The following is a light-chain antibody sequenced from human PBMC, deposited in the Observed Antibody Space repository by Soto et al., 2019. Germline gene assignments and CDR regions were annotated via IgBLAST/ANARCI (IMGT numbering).Light chain of an antibody. CDR3: QQYNNWPRT. Sequence: EIVMTQSPATLSVSPGERATLSCRASQSVSSNLAWYQQKPGQPPRLLIYAASTGATGIPARFSGSGSGTEFTLTIGSLQSEDFALYYCQQYNNWPRTFGQGTKVDIK. J-gene: IGKJ1*01. CDR2: AAS. CDR1: QSVSSN. V-gene: IGKV3-15*01.